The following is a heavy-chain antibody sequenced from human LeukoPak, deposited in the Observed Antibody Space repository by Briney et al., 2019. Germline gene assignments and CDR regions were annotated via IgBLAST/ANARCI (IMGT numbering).Heavy chain of an antibody. CDR1: GFTFSSYA. J-gene: IGHJ4*02. D-gene: IGHD1-26*01. V-gene: IGHV3-30*04. CDR3: AKDAWYSGSEVY. Sequence: GGSLRLSCAASGFTFSSYAMHWVRQAPGKGLEWVAVISYDGSNKYYADSVKGRFTISRDNSKNTLYLQMNSLRAEDTAVYYCAKDAWYSGSEVYWGQGTLVTVSS. CDR2: ISYDGSNK.